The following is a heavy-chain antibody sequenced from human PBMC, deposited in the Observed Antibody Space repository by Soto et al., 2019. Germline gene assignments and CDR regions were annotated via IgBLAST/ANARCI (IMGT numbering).Heavy chain of an antibody. CDR2: IYYSGST. Sequence: QVQLQESGPGLVKPSQTLSLTCTVSGGSISSGDYYWSWIRQPPGKGLEWIGYIYYSGSTYSNPSLKSRVNTSVDTSKNQCSLKLSCVTAADTAVYYCATQPRDGYNHYYYGIDVWGQGTTVTVSS. V-gene: IGHV4-30-4*01. CDR1: GGSISSGDYY. D-gene: IGHD5-12*01. J-gene: IGHJ6*02. CDR3: ATQPRDGYNHYYYGIDV.